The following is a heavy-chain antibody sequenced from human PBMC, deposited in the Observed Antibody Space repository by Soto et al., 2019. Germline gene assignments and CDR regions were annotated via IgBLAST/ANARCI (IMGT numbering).Heavy chain of an antibody. D-gene: IGHD3-3*01. J-gene: IGHJ5*02. V-gene: IGHV3-23*01. Sequence: GGSLRLSCAASGFTFSSYAMSWVRQAPGKGLEWVSAISGSGGSTYYADSVKGRFTISRDNSKNTLYLQMNSLRAEDTAVYYCAKDRHGITIFGVVRVSSGYNWFDPWGQGTLVTVSS. CDR3: AKDRHGITIFGVVRVSSGYNWFDP. CDR2: ISGSGGST. CDR1: GFTFSSYA.